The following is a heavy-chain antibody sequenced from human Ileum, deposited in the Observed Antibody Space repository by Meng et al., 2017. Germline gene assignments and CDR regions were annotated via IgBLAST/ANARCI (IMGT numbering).Heavy chain of an antibody. CDR2: TSTYNSNR. CDR3: ARGRHCSSTTCYLSDS. Sequence: QVHLVQSGPEVRKPRASVKGSCQASGYSFTNYGINWVRQAPGKGLEWMGWTSTYNSNRNYAQSLQGRVTMTTDTSTTTAYMELRSLTFDDTAVYYCARGRHCSSTTCYLSDSWGQGTLVTVSS. CDR1: GYSFTNYG. D-gene: IGHD2-2*01. V-gene: IGHV1-18*01. J-gene: IGHJ4*02.